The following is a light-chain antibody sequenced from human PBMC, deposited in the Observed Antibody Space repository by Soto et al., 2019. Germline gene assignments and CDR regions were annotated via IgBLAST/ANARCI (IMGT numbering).Light chain of an antibody. Sequence: QSVLTQPPSVSAASGQKVSISCSGSDSNTGSNFVSWYQQLPGMAPKLLIYDNNRRPSGIPDRFSGSKSGTSATLDISGLQTGDEADYYCGTWDRSLNIYVFGTGTKLTV. J-gene: IGLJ1*01. CDR2: DNN. CDR3: GTWDRSLNIYV. V-gene: IGLV1-51*01. CDR1: DSNTGSNF.